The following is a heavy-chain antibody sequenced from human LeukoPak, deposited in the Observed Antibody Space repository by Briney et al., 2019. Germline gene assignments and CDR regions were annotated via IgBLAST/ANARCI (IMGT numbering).Heavy chain of an antibody. CDR1: GFTFSSYG. D-gene: IGHD6-19*01. CDR3: AKDQGTMAGTIVY. J-gene: IGHJ4*02. V-gene: IGHV3-30*18. Sequence: PGGSLRLSCAASGFTFSSYGMHWVRQAPGTGLEWVAFMSYHGSSTYYADSVKGRFTISRDNSRNTLYLQINSLRGEDTAIYYCAKDQGTMAGTIVYWGQGTLVTVSS. CDR2: MSYHGSST.